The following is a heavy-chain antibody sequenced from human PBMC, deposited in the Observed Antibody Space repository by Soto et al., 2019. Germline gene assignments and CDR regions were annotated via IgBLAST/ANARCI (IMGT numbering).Heavy chain of an antibody. J-gene: IGHJ4*02. CDR3: ARAVAHVDS. CDR2: FDPEDGET. D-gene: IGHD6-19*01. Sequence: ASVKVSCKVSGYTLTELSMHWVRQAPGKGLEWMGGFDPEDGETIYAQKFQCRVTMTKDTSTNTAYMELRSLRSEDTAVYYCARAVAHVDSWGQGTLVTVSS. V-gene: IGHV1-24*01. CDR1: GYTLTELS.